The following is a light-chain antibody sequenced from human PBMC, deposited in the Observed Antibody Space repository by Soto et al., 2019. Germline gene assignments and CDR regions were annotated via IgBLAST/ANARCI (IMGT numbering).Light chain of an antibody. J-gene: IGLJ1*01. CDR2: EVS. V-gene: IGLV2-14*01. CDR1: GSDIGGFNF. Sequence: QSVVTQPAAVSGSPGESMTISCTGTGSDIGGFNFVSWYQHHPGKAPKLLIYEVSDQASGVSNRFSGSKSGNTATLTISGLQAEDEADYYCSSYTTTTSLFVFGSGTKVTVL. CDR3: SSYTTTTSLFV.